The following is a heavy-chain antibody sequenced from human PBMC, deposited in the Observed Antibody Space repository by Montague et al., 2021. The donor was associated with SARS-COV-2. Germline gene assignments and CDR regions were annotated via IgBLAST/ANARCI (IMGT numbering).Heavy chain of an antibody. CDR3: ARARVVVPTRISGLDA. Sequence: TLSLTCTVSGGSISSGGYYWSWIRQHPGKGLEWIGYIYYSGSTYYNPSLKSRPTISVDTSKNRFSLKLSSVTAADTAMYYCARARVVVPTRISGLDAWGQGTTVTVSS. CDR1: GGSISSGGYY. V-gene: IGHV4-31*03. CDR2: IYYSGST. J-gene: IGHJ6*02. D-gene: IGHD2-2*01.